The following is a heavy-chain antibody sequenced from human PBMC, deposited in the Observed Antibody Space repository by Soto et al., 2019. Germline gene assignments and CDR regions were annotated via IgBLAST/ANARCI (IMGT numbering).Heavy chain of an antibody. CDR3: AKTLGGYYDILTGYYTYYYYGMDV. CDR1: GFTVSSYG. V-gene: IGHV3-30*18. J-gene: IGHJ6*02. CDR2: LSYDGSNK. Sequence: AGSLRLSCGASGFTVSSYGMHWVRQAPGNELERVAVLSYDGSNKYYADSVKGQFTISRDNSKNTLYLQMNSLRGEDTAVYYCAKTLGGYYDILTGYYTYYYYGMDVWGQGPTVTVSS. D-gene: IGHD3-9*01.